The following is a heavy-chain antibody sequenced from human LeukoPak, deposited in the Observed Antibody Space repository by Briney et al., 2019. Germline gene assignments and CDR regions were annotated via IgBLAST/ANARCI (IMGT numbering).Heavy chain of an antibody. D-gene: IGHD3-10*01. V-gene: IGHV3-66*01. J-gene: IGHJ2*01. CDR2: IYTGGTI. Sequence: GGSLRLSCAASGFTVNTNYMSWVRQAPGKGLEWASVIYTGGTISYADSVRGRFTISRDDSKNTLNLQMNSLRAEDTTVYYCARDPHYTGSGRYFDLWGRGTLVTVSS. CDR1: GFTVNTNY. CDR3: ARDPHYTGSGRYFDL.